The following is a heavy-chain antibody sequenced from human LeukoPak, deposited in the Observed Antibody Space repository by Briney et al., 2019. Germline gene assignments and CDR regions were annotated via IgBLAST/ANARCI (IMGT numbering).Heavy chain of an antibody. V-gene: IGHV3-74*01. D-gene: IGHD1-26*01. Sequence: GGSLRLSCAASGFIFSNYWMHWVRQAPGKGLVWVSRIKTDGSTITYADSVKGRFTISRDNAMNTLYLQMNSLGAEDTAVYYCARVGQGEWFFDLWGRGTLVTVSS. CDR3: ARVGQGEWFFDL. J-gene: IGHJ2*01. CDR2: IKTDGSTI. CDR1: GFIFSNYW.